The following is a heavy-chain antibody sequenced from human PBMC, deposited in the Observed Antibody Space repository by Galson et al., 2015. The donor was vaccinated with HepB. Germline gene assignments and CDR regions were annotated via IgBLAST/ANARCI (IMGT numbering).Heavy chain of an antibody. CDR3: ARATGSGWYFDY. CDR1: GYTFTSYG. Sequence: SVKVSCKASGYTFTSYGIIWVRLAPGQGLEYMGWISGYNGDTKNAQKVRGRVTMTTDTSTSTAYMELRSLRSDDTAVYYCARATGSGWYFDYWGQGTLVIVSS. CDR2: ISGYNGDT. J-gene: IGHJ4*02. V-gene: IGHV1-18*01. D-gene: IGHD6-19*01.